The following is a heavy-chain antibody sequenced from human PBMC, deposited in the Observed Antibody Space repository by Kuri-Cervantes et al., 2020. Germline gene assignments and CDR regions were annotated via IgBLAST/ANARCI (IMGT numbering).Heavy chain of an antibody. J-gene: IGHJ3*02. CDR3: ASVLRSIDAFDI. CDR2: INSDGSST. Sequence: GESLKISCAASGFTFSSYAMSWVRQAPGKGLVWVSRINSDGSSTSYADSVKGRFTISRDNAKNTLYLQMNSLRAEDTAVYYCASVLRSIDAFDIWGQGTMVTVSS. V-gene: IGHV3-74*01. D-gene: IGHD5/OR15-5a*01. CDR1: GFTFSSYA.